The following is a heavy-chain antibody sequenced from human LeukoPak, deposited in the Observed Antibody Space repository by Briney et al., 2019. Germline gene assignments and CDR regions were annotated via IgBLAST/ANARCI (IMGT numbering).Heavy chain of an antibody. V-gene: IGHV3-48*03. D-gene: IGHD2-2*01. CDR2: ISGSGSTT. CDR3: AREREDCSSSSCYEEFDC. J-gene: IGHJ4*02. CDR1: GFTFSSYE. Sequence: PGGSLRLSCVASGFTFSSYEMIWIRQAPGKGLEWVSYISGSGSTTYYADSVRGRFTTSRDNAENSLYLQMNKLKAEDTAIYYCAREREDCSSSSCYEEFDCWGQGTLVTVSS.